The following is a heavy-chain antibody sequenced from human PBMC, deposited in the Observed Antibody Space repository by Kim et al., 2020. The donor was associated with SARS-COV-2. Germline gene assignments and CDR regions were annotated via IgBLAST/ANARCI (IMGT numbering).Heavy chain of an antibody. V-gene: IGHV3-30*18. CDR2: ISYDGSNK. D-gene: IGHD2-2*01. CDR1: GFTFSSYG. CDR3: AKDLVVPPSIYYYYGMDV. Sequence: GGSLRLSCAASGFTFSSYGMHWVRQAPGKGLEWVAVISYDGSNKYYADSVKGRFTISRDNSKNTLYLQMNSLRAEDTAVYYCAKDLVVPPSIYYYYGMDVWGQGTTVTVSS. J-gene: IGHJ6*02.